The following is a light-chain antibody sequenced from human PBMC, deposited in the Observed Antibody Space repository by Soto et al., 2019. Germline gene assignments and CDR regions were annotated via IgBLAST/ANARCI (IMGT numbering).Light chain of an antibody. V-gene: IGKV3-15*01. CDR1: QSISSN. Sequence: EIVMTQSPATLSVSPGERATLSCRASQSISSNLAWYQQKPGQAPRVLIYGASTRATGIPARFSGSGSGTEFTLTISSLQSEDFAVYYCQRYQNWPPLFTVGPGTKVDIK. J-gene: IGKJ3*01. CDR2: GAS. CDR3: QRYQNWPPLFT.